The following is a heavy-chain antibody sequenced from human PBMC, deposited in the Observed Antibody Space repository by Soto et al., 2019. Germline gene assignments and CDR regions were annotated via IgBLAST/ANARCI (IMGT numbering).Heavy chain of an antibody. CDR2: INPATGAA. Sequence: QLHLVQSGAVVKKPGASVTVSCSASGYPVTAYYMHWVRQAPGRGLEWMGGINPATGAAKYTQTIQGRVTMTRGPSTSTVFMGLSGLTSEDTAVFYCARGGGVGVAGSAAFDMWGQGTLVTVSS. J-gene: IGHJ3*02. D-gene: IGHD3-3*01. CDR1: GYPVTAYY. CDR3: ARGGGVGVAGSAAFDM. V-gene: IGHV1-2*02.